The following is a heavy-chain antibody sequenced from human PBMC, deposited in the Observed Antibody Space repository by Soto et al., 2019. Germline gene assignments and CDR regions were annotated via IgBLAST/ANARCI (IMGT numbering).Heavy chain of an antibody. D-gene: IGHD3-3*02. V-gene: IGHV1-18*01. CDR3: ARGSVFGLVAFDY. CDR1: GATFTSYA. CDR2: ISGCNGNT. J-gene: IGHJ4*02. Sequence: QVQLVQSGAEVKEPGASVKVSCKASGATFTSYAFNWVRQAPGQGLEWMGWISGCNGNTHYAQNFQVRVTMTIDTSTSTASMELRSLRSDATAVYYCARGSVFGLVAFDYWGQGTLVTVSS.